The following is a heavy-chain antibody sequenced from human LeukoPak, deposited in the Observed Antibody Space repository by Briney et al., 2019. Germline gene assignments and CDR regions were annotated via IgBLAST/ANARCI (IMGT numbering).Heavy chain of an antibody. J-gene: IGHJ3*02. Sequence: ASVKVSCKASGYTFTGYYMHWVRQAPGQGLEWMGWINPNSGGTNYAQKFQGRVTMTRDTSISTAYMELSRLRSDDTAVYYCARVRVVGASRDAFDIWGQGPMVTVSS. CDR2: INPNSGGT. CDR3: ARVRVVGASRDAFDI. D-gene: IGHD1-26*01. V-gene: IGHV1-2*02. CDR1: GYTFTGYY.